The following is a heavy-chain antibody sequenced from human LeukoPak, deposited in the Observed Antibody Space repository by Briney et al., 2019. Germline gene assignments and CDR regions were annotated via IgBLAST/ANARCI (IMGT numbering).Heavy chain of an antibody. D-gene: IGHD3-10*01. CDR2: IKSKTDGGTT. J-gene: IGHJ4*02. V-gene: IGHV3-15*01. CDR3: AVYYPDY. Sequence: AGGSLRLSCAASGFTFSSYAMSWVRQAPGKGLEWVGRIKSKTDGGTTDYAAPVKGRFTISRDDSKNTLYLQMNSLKTEDTAVYYCAVYYPDYWGQGTLVTVSS. CDR1: GFTFSSYA.